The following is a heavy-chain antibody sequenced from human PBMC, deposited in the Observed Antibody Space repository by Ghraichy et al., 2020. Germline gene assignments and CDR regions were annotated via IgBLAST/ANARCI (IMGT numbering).Heavy chain of an antibody. D-gene: IGHD3-10*01. CDR3: ARVGSGSYQFDY. CDR1: GGTFSSYT. V-gene: IGHV1-69*02. Sequence: SVKVSCKASGGTFSSYTISWVRQAPGQGLEWMGRIIPILGIANYAQKFQGRVTITADKSTSTAYMELSSLRSEDTAVYYCARVGSGSYQFDYWGQGTLVTVSS. CDR2: IIPILGIA. J-gene: IGHJ4*02.